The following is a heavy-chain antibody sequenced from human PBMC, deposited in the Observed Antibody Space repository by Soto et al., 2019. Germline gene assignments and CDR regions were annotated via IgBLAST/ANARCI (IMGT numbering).Heavy chain of an antibody. J-gene: IGHJ4*02. D-gene: IGHD1-1*01. CDR1: GGSISSSGYY. Sequence: SETLSLTSTVSGGSISSSGYYWGWIRQPPGKGLEWIGSIYYSGSTYYNPSLKSRVTISVDTSKNQFSLKLSSVTAADTAVYYCATSFITTVGTTAWGQGTQVTVSS. CDR3: ATSFITTVGTTA. CDR2: IYYSGST. V-gene: IGHV4-39*01.